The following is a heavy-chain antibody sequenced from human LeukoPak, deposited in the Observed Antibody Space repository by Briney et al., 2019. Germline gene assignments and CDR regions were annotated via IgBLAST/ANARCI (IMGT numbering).Heavy chain of an antibody. CDR2: MKHDGSEK. D-gene: IGHD4-11*01. J-gene: IGHJ4*02. V-gene: IGHV3-7*01. Sequence: GGSLRLSCAVSGFTFSDYWMSWVRQAPGKGLEWVANMKHDGSEKYYVDSVKGRFTISRDNAKNSLYLQMNSLRADDSAVYYCAREGTVIVTYDYWGQGTLVTVSS. CDR3: AREGTVIVTYDY. CDR1: GFTFSDYW.